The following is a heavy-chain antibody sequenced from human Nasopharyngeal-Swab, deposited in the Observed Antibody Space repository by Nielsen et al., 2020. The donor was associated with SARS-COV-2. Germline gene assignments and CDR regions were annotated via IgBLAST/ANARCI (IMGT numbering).Heavy chain of an antibody. CDR3: AKVGREQNSRRNPYFDS. Sequence: GESLKISCAASGFTFSSYAMSWVRQAPGKGLEWVSTIGGSGGSTYYADSVKGRFTISRDNSMNTLYLQMNSLRAEDTAVYYCAKVGREQNSRRNPYFDSWGQGTLVTVSS. CDR2: IGGSGGST. D-gene: IGHD1-26*01. CDR1: GFTFSSYA. V-gene: IGHV3-23*01. J-gene: IGHJ4*02.